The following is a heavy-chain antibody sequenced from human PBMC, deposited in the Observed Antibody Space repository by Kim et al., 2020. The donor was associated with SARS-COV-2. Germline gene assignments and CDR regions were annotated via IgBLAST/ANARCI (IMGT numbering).Heavy chain of an antibody. Sequence: SETLSLTCTVSGGSISSSSYYWGWIRQPPGKGLEWIGRIYYSGSTYYNPSLKSRVTISVDTSKNQFSLKLSSVTAADTAVYYCASIVSTVLYYCGMDVWGQGTTVTVSS. V-gene: IGHV4-39*01. CDR3: ASIVSTVLYYCGMDV. D-gene: IGHD3-16*02. CDR2: IYYSGST. J-gene: IGHJ6*02. CDR1: GGSISSSSYY.